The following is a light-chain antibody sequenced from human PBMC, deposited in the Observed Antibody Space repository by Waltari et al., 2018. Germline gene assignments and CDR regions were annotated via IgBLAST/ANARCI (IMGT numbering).Light chain of an antibody. CDR1: QSIGIY. CDR3: QKYESLPAT. J-gene: IGKJ1*01. V-gene: IGKV3-20*01. Sequence: EIVLTQSPGTLSLSPGERATLSCRASQSIGIYLAWYQQRPGQAPRLLMYHASSRDTGIPDRFSGSGSGTDFSLTISRLDPEDFAVYYCQKYESLPATFGQGTKVEIK. CDR2: HAS.